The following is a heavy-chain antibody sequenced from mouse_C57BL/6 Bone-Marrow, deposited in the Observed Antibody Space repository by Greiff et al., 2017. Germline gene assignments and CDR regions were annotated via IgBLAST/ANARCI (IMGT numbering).Heavy chain of an antibody. V-gene: IGHV1-7*01. Sequence: QVQLQQSGAELAKPGASVKLSCKASGYTFTSYWMPWVKQRPGQGLEWIGYINPSSGYTKYTQKFKDKATLTADKSSSTAYMQLSSLTYEDSAVXYCARFGNYWYFDVWGTGTTVTVSS. CDR1: GYTFTSYW. J-gene: IGHJ1*03. CDR3: ARFGNYWYFDV. D-gene: IGHD2-1*01. CDR2: INPSSGYT.